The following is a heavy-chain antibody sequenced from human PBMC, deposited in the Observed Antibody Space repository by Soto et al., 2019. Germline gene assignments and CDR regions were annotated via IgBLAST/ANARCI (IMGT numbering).Heavy chain of an antibody. V-gene: IGHV4-30-4*01. CDR2: IYYSGST. CDR3: ARDLVGATTFDY. Sequence: PSETLSLTCTVSGGSISSGDYYWSWIRQPPGKGLEWIGYIYYSGSTYYNPSLKSRVTISVDTSKNQFSLKLSSVTAADTAVYYCARDLVGATTFDYWGQGTLVTVSS. CDR1: GGSISSGDYY. J-gene: IGHJ4*02. D-gene: IGHD1-26*01.